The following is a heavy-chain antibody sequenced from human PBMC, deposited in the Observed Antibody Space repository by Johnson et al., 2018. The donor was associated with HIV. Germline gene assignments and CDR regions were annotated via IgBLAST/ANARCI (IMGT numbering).Heavy chain of an antibody. V-gene: IGHV3-64*01. Sequence: VQLVESGGGLVQPGGSLRLSCAASGFTFSTYVMHWVRQAPGKGLEYVSTITTNGDSTYYASSVRGSFTISRDNSENTLYLQMGSLIADDTAVYFCARDWYDMSDSRNDGFDIWGQGTWVTVSS. J-gene: IGHJ3*02. CDR1: GFTFSTYV. CDR2: ITTNGDST. CDR3: ARDWYDMSDSRNDGFDI. D-gene: IGHD3-22*01.